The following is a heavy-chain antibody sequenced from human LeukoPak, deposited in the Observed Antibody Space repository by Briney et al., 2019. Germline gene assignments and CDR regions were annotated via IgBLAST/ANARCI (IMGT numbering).Heavy chain of an antibody. CDR3: ARGSVTSDY. V-gene: IGHV1-2*02. CDR2: INPDSGVT. J-gene: IGHJ4*02. Sequence: ASVKVSCKASGYTFTGHYMHWVRQAPGQGPEWVGWINPDSGVTNYAQNFQGRVTMTRDTSISTAYMELSRLRSDDTAVYYCARGSVTSDYWGQGTLVTVSS. CDR1: GYTFTGHY. D-gene: IGHD2-21*02.